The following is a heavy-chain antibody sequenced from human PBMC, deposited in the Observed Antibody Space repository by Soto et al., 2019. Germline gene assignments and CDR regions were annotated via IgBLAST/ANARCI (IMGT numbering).Heavy chain of an antibody. D-gene: IGHD6-13*01. V-gene: IGHV4-34*01. CDR1: GGSFSGYY. J-gene: IGHJ5*02. CDR3: ARVGIAAAATKPYNWFDP. CDR2: INHSGST. Sequence: SETLSLTCAVYGGSFSGYYWSWIRQPPGKGLEWIGEINHSGSTNYNPSLKSRVTISVDTSKNQFSLKLSSVTAADTAVYYCARVGIAAAATKPYNWFDPWGQGTLVTVSS.